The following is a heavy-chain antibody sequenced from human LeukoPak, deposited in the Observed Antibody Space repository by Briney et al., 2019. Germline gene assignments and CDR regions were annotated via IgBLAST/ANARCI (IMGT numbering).Heavy chain of an antibody. CDR3: ARRAVGTDAFDI. V-gene: IGHV1-8*01. CDR1: GYTFTSYD. J-gene: IGHJ3*02. D-gene: IGHD1-26*01. CDR2: MNPNSGNT. Sequence: ASVKVSCKASGYTFTSYDISWVRQATGQGLEWMGWMNPNSGNTGYAQKFQGRVTMTRNTSISTAYMELSSLRSEDTAVYYCARRAVGTDAFDIWGQGTMVTVSS.